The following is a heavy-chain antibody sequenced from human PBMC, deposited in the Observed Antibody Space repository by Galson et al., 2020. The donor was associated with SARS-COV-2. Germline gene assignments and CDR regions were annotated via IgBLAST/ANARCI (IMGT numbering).Heavy chain of an antibody. CDR3: ACYCSSTSCYKGANDY. D-gene: IGHD2-2*01. CDR1: GFTFSNYS. CDR2: ISSTSNTI. V-gene: IGHV3-48*01. J-gene: IGHJ4*02. Sequence: GGSLRLSCAVSGFTFSNYSMNWVRQAPGKGLEWVLYISSTSNTIYYADSVKGRFTIYRDNAKNSLYLQMNSLRAEDTAVYYCACYCSSTSCYKGANDYWGQGPLVTVSS.